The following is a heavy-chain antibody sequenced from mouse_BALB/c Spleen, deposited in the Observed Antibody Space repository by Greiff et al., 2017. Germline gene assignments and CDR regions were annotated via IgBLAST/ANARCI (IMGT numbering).Heavy chain of an antibody. CDR3: TTYGNYGGNFDY. CDR2: IYPGNSDT. V-gene: IGHV1-5*01. J-gene: IGHJ2*01. D-gene: IGHD2-1*01. Sequence: VQLKESGTVLARPGASVKMSCKASGYTFTSYWMHWVKQRPGQGLEWIGAIYPGNSDTSYNQKFKGKAKLTAVTSTSTAYMELSSLTNEDSAVYYCTTYGNYGGNFDYWGQGTTLTVSS. CDR1: GYTFTSYW.